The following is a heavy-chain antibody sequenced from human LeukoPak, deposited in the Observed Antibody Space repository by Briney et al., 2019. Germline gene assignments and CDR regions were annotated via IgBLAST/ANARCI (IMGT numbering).Heavy chain of an antibody. CDR3: ASYQAVSSSPGY. CDR2: ISAYNGNT. CDR1: GYTFTSYY. D-gene: IGHD6-13*01. Sequence: ASVKVSCKASGYTFTSYYMRWVRQAPGQGLEWMGWISAYNGNTNYAQKLQGRVTMTTDTSTSTAYMELRSLRSDDTAVYYCASYQAVSSSPGYWGQGTLVTVSS. V-gene: IGHV1-18*04. J-gene: IGHJ4*02.